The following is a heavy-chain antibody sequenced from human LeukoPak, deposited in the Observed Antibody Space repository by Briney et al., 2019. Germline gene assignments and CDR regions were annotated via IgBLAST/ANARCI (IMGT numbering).Heavy chain of an antibody. Sequence: SKTLSLTCAVYGGSFSGYYWSWIRQPPGKGLEWIGEINHSGSTNYNPSLKSRVTISVDTSKNQFSLKLSSVTAADTAVYYCARGLVVVVAATLGYYYYYGMDVWGQGTTVTVSS. CDR2: INHSGST. V-gene: IGHV4-34*01. CDR1: GGSFSGYY. CDR3: ARGLVVVVAATLGYYYYYGMDV. J-gene: IGHJ6*02. D-gene: IGHD2-15*01.